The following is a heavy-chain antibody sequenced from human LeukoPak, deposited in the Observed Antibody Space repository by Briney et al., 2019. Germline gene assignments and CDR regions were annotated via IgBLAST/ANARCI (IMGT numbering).Heavy chain of an antibody. CDR2: ISAYNGNT. Sequence: ASVKVSCKASGYTFTSYGISWVRQAPGQGLEWMGWISAYNGNTNYAQKLQGRVTMTTDTSTSTAYMELRSLRSDDTAVYYCARDVADILTGYYNAFDIWGQGTMVTVSS. V-gene: IGHV1-18*01. CDR3: ARDVADILTGYYNAFDI. J-gene: IGHJ3*02. D-gene: IGHD3-9*01. CDR1: GYTFTSYG.